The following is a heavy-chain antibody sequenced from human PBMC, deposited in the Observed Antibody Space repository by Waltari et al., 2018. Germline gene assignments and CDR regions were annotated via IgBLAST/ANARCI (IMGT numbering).Heavy chain of an antibody. V-gene: IGHV1-69*05. Sequence: QVQLVQSGAEVKKPGSSVKVSCKASGGTFSSYAISWVRQAPGQGLGWMGGIIPIFGTANYAHKFQGRVTITTDESTSTAYMELSSLRSEDTAVYYCARSLAYCGGDCFPDAFDIWGQGTMVTVSS. J-gene: IGHJ3*02. CDR3: ARSLAYCGGDCFPDAFDI. D-gene: IGHD2-21*01. CDR1: GGTFSSYA. CDR2: IIPIFGTA.